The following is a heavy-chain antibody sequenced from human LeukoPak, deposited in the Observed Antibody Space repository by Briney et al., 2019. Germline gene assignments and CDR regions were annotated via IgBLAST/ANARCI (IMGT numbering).Heavy chain of an antibody. CDR2: ISTSSSYI. V-gene: IGHV3-21*01. CDR1: GFTFSNYG. J-gene: IGHJ4*02. D-gene: IGHD6-13*01. CDR3: ARGIVAAGNIDY. Sequence: GGSLRLSCAASGFTFSNYGMNWVRQAPGKGLEWVSSISTSSSYIYYADSVKGRFTISRDNAKNSLYLQMNSLRAEDTAVYYCARGIVAAGNIDYWGQGTLVTVSS.